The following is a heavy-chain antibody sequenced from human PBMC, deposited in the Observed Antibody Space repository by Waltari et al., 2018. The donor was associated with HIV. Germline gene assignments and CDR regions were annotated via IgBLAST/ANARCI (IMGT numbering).Heavy chain of an antibody. J-gene: IGHJ5*01. CDR2: ISSDGGNQ. CDR3: AKDAYGGHPKNWFDS. V-gene: IGHV3-30*18. Sequence: QVVLVGSGGGVVQRGTSRSLSGAATRFVFSECVMHWVRQAPGKGLEWVTVISSDGGNQYYADSVKGRFTISRDNSKKTLSLEMNSLKIEDTAMYYCAKDAYGGHPKNWFDSWGQGILVTVSS. D-gene: IGHD3-10*01. CDR1: RFVFSECV.